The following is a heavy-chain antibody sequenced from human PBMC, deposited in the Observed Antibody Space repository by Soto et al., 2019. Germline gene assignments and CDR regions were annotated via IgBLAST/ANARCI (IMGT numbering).Heavy chain of an antibody. D-gene: IGHD5-12*01. Sequence: QDQLVQSGVEVKKPGASVKVSCKASGYSFTNYGITWVRQAPGQGFEWMGWISAYNGNTNYAQKFQGRVTLTTDAHPRAASLEMWRLRDDATALYFCARERGVAPPVARNTPSSSNTDMWGAGTTVTVSS. J-gene: IGHJ6*03. CDR3: ARERGVAPPVARNTPSSSNTDM. V-gene: IGHV1-18*01. CDR2: ISAYNGNT. CDR1: GYSFTNYG.